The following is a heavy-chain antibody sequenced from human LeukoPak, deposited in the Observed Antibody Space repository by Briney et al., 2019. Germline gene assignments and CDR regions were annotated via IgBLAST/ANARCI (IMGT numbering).Heavy chain of an antibody. CDR1: GFTFSNAW. D-gene: IGHD3-10*01. J-gene: IGHJ6*02. Sequence: KSGGSLRLSCAASGFTFSNAWMSWVRQAPGKGLEWVSSISSSSSYIYYADSVKGRFTISRDNAKNSLYLQMNSLRAEDTAVYYCAGGGLWFGELLHYYYYYGMDVWGQGTTVTVSS. CDR3: AGGGLWFGELLHYYYYYGMDV. V-gene: IGHV3-21*01. CDR2: ISSSSSYI.